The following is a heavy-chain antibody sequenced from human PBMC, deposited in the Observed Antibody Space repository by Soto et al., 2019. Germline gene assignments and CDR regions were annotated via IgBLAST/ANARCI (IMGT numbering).Heavy chain of an antibody. CDR2: ISYDGSNK. V-gene: IGHV3-30-3*01. Sequence: GGSLRLSCAASGFTFSSYAMHWVRQAPGKGLEWVAVISYDGSNKYYADSVKGRFTISRDNSKNTLYLQMNSLRAEDTAVYYCAGDYAYSSGWEIDYWGQGTLVTVSS. CDR1: GFTFSSYA. D-gene: IGHD6-19*01. CDR3: AGDYAYSSGWEIDY. J-gene: IGHJ4*02.